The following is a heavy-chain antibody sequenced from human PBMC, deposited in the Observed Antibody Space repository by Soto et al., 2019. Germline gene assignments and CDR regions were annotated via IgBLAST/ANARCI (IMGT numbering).Heavy chain of an antibody. V-gene: IGHV3-23*01. CDR1: GFTFSRYG. D-gene: IGHD1-7*01. Sequence: EVQLSESGGGLVQPGGSLRLSCAASGFTFSRYGMSWVRQAPGKGLEWVSAITGSGDSTYYADSVKGRFTISRESSNNTVYLQMNSLRADDTAVYYWVKLRLELLYLDSWGLGALVIVAS. CDR3: VKLRLELLYLDS. CDR2: ITGSGDST. J-gene: IGHJ4*02.